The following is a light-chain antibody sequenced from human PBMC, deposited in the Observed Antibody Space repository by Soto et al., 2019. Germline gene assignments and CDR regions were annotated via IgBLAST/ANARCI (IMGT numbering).Light chain of an antibody. J-gene: IGLJ2*01. CDR1: SSNIGAGYD. V-gene: IGLV1-40*01. Sequence: QSLLTQPPSVSGAPGQRVTISCTGSSSNIGAGYDVHWYQQFPGTAPKLLIYGNSNRPSGVPDRFSGSKSGTSASLAITGLQAEDEADYYCQSYDSGLVFGGGTKLTVL. CDR2: GNS. CDR3: QSYDSGLV.